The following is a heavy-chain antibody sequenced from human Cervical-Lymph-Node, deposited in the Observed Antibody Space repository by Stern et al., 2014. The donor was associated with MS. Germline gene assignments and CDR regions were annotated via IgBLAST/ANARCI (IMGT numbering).Heavy chain of an antibody. V-gene: IGHV1-2*02. CDR3: ARGSGTAYDLRGDY. J-gene: IGHJ4*01. Sequence: VQLVESGAEARAPGASMKVSCKASGYIFTDYYLHWVRQAPGQGLEGLGLINPNSGGTNYAQNCQGRVTMTRDTSISTAYMELRGLGSADTAVYYCARGSGTAYDLRGDYWGQGTLVTVSS. CDR2: INPNSGGT. D-gene: IGHD3-3*01. CDR1: GYIFTDYY.